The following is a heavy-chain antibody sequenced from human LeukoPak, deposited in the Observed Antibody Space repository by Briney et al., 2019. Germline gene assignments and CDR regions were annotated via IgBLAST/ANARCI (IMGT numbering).Heavy chain of an antibody. V-gene: IGHV1-46*01. J-gene: IGHJ4*02. Sequence: ASVKVSCKASGYTFTSYYIHWVRQAPGQGLEWMGIINPSGGSTSYAQKFQGRVTMTRDTSTSTVYMELSSLRSEDTAVYYCARPKGTDFWSGYLDYWGQGTLVTVSS. CDR3: ARPKGTDFWSGYLDY. D-gene: IGHD3-3*01. CDR2: INPSGGST. CDR1: GYTFTSYY.